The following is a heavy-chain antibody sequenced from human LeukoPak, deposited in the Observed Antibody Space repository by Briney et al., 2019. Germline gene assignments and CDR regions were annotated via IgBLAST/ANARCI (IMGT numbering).Heavy chain of an antibody. CDR1: GYTFTGYY. V-gene: IGHV1-2*06. CDR3: ARGGYDYVWGSYRYHFDY. J-gene: IGHJ4*02. D-gene: IGHD3-16*02. Sequence: ASVKVSCKASGYTFTGYYMHWVRQAPGQGLEWMGRINPNNGGTNYAQKFQGRVTMTRDTSTSTAYMELSRLRSDDTAVYYCARGGYDYVWGSYRYHFDYWGQGTLVTVSS. CDR2: INPNNGGT.